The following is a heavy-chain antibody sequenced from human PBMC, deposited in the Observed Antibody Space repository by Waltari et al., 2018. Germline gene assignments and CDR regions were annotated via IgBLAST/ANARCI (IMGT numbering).Heavy chain of an antibody. D-gene: IGHD2-21*02. Sequence: EVQLVESGGGLVKPGGSLRLSCTASGFTFSSYSLNWVRQAPGKGLEWVSSISTSGSYVYHTDSVKGRFTISRDNAKNSLYLQMNSLRAEDTAVYYCARGGTFCGGDCRATSLWGQGTLVTVSS. CDR2: ISTSGSYV. V-gene: IGHV3-21*01. J-gene: IGHJ4*02. CDR3: ARGGTFCGGDCRATSL. CDR1: GFTFSSYS.